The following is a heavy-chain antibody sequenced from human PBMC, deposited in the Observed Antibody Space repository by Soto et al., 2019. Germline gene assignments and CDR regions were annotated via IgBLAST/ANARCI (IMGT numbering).Heavy chain of an antibody. J-gene: IGHJ4*02. CDR1: GFTFSSYS. Sequence: EVQLVESGGGLVKPGGSLRLSCAASGFTFSSYSMNWVRQAPGKGLEWGASISSSSSYIYYADSVNGRFTISRDNAKNSLYLQMNSLRAEDTAVYYCAREGIAVAGYYFDYWGQGTLVTVSS. CDR2: ISSSSSYI. CDR3: AREGIAVAGYYFDY. D-gene: IGHD6-19*01. V-gene: IGHV3-21*01.